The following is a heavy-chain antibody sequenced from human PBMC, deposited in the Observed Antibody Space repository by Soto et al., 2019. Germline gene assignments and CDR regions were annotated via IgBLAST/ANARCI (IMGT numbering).Heavy chain of an antibody. Sequence: GLERVAVISYHGSNKYHADPPKGRFSISRDNPKNTLYLQMNSMRAEDTAGYYCARIAGRAAAGYNYYYGMDVWGQGTTVTVSS. V-gene: IGHV3-30-3*01. CDR2: ISYHGSNK. D-gene: IGHD6-13*01. CDR3: ARIAGRAAAGYNYYYGMDV. J-gene: IGHJ6*02.